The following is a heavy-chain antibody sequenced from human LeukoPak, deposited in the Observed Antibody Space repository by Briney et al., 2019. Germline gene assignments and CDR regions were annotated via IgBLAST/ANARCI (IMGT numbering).Heavy chain of an antibody. CDR2: ISSSSSYI. J-gene: IGHJ4*02. Sequence: GGSLGLSCAASGFTFSSYSMNWVRQAPGKGLEWVSSISSSSSYIYYADSVKGRFTISRDNAKNSLYLQMNSLRAEDTPVYYWAGALSLGEVSALDYWGQGTLVTVSS. CDR1: GFTFSSYS. D-gene: IGHD3-16*02. V-gene: IGHV3-21*01. CDR3: AGALSLGEVSALDY.